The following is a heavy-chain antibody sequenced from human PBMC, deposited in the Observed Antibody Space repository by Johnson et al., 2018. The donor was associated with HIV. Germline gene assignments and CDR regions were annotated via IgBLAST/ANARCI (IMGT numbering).Heavy chain of an antibody. CDR3: AKDLVWNSGSYWDAFDV. CDR1: GFTFSDYY. CDR2: TYSGGST. D-gene: IGHD1-26*01. V-gene: IGHV3-66*02. Sequence: VQLVESGGGLVKPGGSLRLSCASSGFTFSDYYMSWVRQSPGKGLEWVSVTYSGGSTYYADSVKGRFTIPRDNSQNTLYLQMNSLRPEDTAVYYCAKDLVWNSGSYWDAFDVWGQGTKVTVSS. J-gene: IGHJ3*01.